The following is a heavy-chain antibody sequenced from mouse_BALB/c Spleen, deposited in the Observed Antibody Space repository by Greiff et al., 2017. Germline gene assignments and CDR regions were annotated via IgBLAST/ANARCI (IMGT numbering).Heavy chain of an antibody. Sequence: VQLQQSGAELVKPGASVKLSCTASGYTFTSYWMHWVKQRPGQGLEWIGEIDPSDSYTNYNQKFKGKATLTVDKSSSTAYMQLSSLTSEDSAVYYCARRGTTAYYFDYWGQGTTLTVSS. D-gene: IGHD1-2*01. V-gene: IGHV1-69*02. J-gene: IGHJ2*01. CDR2: IDPSDSYT. CDR1: GYTFTSYW. CDR3: ARRGTTAYYFDY.